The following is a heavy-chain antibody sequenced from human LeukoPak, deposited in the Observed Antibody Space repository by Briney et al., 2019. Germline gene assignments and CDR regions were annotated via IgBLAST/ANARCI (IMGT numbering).Heavy chain of an antibody. CDR2: IGTAGDT. J-gene: IGHJ6*02. CDR3: ARAMVRGVIKYHGMDV. V-gene: IGHV3-13*01. D-gene: IGHD3-10*01. Sequence: GGFLRLSCAASGFTFSSYDMHWVRQATGKGLEWVSAIGTAGDTYYPGSVKGRFTISRENAKNSLYLQMNSLRAGDTAVYYCARAMVRGVIKYHGMDVWGQGTTVTVSS. CDR1: GFTFSSYD.